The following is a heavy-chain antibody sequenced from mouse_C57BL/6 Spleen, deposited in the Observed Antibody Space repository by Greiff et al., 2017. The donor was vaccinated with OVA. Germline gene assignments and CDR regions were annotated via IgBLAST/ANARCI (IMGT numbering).Heavy chain of an antibody. CDR2: ILPGSGST. CDR1: GYTFTGYW. V-gene: IGHV1-9*01. J-gene: IGHJ4*01. CDR3: ARPPNYYGSSYRAMDY. Sequence: VQGVESGAELMKPGASVKLSCKATGYTFTGYWIEWVKQRPGHGLEWIGEILPGSGSTNYNEKFKGKATFTADTSSNTAYMQLSSLTTEDSAIYYCARPPNYYGSSYRAMDYWGQGTSVTVSS. D-gene: IGHD1-1*01.